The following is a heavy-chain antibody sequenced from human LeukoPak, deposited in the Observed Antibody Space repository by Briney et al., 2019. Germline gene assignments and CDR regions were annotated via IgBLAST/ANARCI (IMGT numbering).Heavy chain of an antibody. Sequence: ASVKVSCKASGYTFTGYYMHWVRQAPGQGLEWMGRINPNSGGTNYAQKFQGRVTMTRDTSISTAYMELSRLRSDDTAVYYCARGRAPSGNRPNIVVVPAAIITGFDPWGQGTLVTVSS. D-gene: IGHD2-2*02. CDR3: ARGRAPSGNRPNIVVVPAAIITGFDP. V-gene: IGHV1-2*06. CDR2: INPNSGGT. CDR1: GYTFTGYY. J-gene: IGHJ5*02.